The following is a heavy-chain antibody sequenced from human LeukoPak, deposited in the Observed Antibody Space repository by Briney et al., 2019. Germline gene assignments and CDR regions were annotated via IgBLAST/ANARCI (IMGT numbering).Heavy chain of an antibody. CDR2: VSGYNGIT. CDR3: ARGRSLHDPYDIIGY. J-gene: IGHJ4*02. CDR1: GYTFTSYS. V-gene: IGHV1-18*01. Sequence: GASVKVSCKASGYTFTSYSITWVRQAPGQGLEWMGWVSGYNGITNYAQKLQGRVTMTTDTSTSTAYMELRSLRSDDTAVYYCARGRSLHDPYDIIGYWGQGTLVTVSS. D-gene: IGHD3-22*01.